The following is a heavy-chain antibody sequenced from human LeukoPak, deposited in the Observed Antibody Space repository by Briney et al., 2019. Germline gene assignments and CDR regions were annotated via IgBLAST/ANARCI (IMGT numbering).Heavy chain of an antibody. CDR1: GYSISSGYY. CDR2: IYHSGST. CDR3: ARALNGYFDS. D-gene: IGHD2-8*01. Sequence: SETLSLTCAVSGYSISSGYYWGWIRQPPGKGLEWVGPIYHSGSTYYNPSLKSRVTISLDTSKNQFSLKLSSVTAADTAVYYCARALNGYFDSWGQGTLVTVSS. J-gene: IGHJ4*02. V-gene: IGHV4-38-2*01.